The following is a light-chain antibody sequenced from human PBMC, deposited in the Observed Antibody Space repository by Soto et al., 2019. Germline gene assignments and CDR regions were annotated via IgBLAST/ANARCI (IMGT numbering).Light chain of an antibody. CDR2: EVT. V-gene: IGLV2-8*01. J-gene: IGLJ2*01. CDR3: SSFAGGGNPVL. Sequence: QSVLTQPPSASGSLGQSVTISCTGTSSDVGGYNYVSWHQQHPGKAPKVMIYEVTKRPPGVPDRFSGSKSGNTASLTVSGLQAEDEADYYCSSFAGGGNPVLLGGGTQVTVL. CDR1: SSDVGGYNY.